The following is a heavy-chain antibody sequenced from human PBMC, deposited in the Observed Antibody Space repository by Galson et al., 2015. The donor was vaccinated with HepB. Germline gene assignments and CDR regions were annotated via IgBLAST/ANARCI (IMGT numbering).Heavy chain of an antibody. J-gene: IGHJ4*02. CDR2: ISGSGGST. Sequence: SLRLSCAASGFTFSSYAMSWVRQAPGKGLEWVSAISGSGGSTYYADSVKGRFTISRDNSKNTLYLQMNSLRAEDTAVYYCAKIGGRVPAAIPTPYWGQGTLVTVSS. CDR1: GFTFSSYA. V-gene: IGHV3-23*01. CDR3: AKIGGRVPAAIPTPY. D-gene: IGHD2-2*01.